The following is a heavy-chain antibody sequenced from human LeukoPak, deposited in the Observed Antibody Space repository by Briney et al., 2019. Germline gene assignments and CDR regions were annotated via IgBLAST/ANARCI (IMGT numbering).Heavy chain of an antibody. J-gene: IGHJ5*02. Sequence: GESLKISCKGTGNSFTNYWIGWVRQMPGKGLEWMGMISPHDSDTRYSPSFQGQVTISADKSITTAYLQWSSLKASDTAIYYCARRCDSGGYRFWFDPWGQGTLVTVSS. CDR2: ISPHDSDT. D-gene: IGHD3-16*02. CDR1: GNSFTNYW. CDR3: ARRCDSGGYRFWFDP. V-gene: IGHV5-51*01.